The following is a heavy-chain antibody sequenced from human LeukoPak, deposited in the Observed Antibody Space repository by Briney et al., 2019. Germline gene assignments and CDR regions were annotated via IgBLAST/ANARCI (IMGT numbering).Heavy chain of an antibody. CDR3: ATDLGLHSGNRFDY. CDR2: FDPEDGET. D-gene: IGHD5-24*01. V-gene: IGHV1-24*01. CDR1: GYTLTELS. Sequence: GAPVKVSCKVSGYTLTELSMHWVRQAPGKGLERMGGFDPEDGETIYAQKFQGRVTMTEDTSTDTAYMELSSLRSEDTAVYYCATDLGLHSGNRFDYWGQGTLVTVSS. J-gene: IGHJ4*02.